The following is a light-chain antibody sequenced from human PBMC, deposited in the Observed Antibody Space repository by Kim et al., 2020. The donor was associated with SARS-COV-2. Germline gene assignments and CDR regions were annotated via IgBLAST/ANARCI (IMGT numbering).Light chain of an antibody. J-gene: IGKJ3*01. CDR2: AAT. Sequence: DIQMTQSPSSLSASVGDRVTITCRTSQNINSHLNWYHQKPGRAPKLLIYAATTLQGGVPSRFSGSGSETDFTLTISSLQPEDFETYFCQQTYIAPFPFGPGTKVDIK. CDR3: QQTYIAPFP. V-gene: IGKV1-39*01. CDR1: QNINSH.